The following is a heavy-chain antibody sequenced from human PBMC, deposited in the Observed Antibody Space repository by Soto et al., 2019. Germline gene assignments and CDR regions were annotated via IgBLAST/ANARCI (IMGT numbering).Heavy chain of an antibody. J-gene: IGHJ6*02. CDR3: ARDIDTTRVSRFLEWSTSYYYGMDV. V-gene: IGHV1-18*04. Sequence: ASVKVSCKASGYTFTSYGISWVRQAPGQGLEWMGWISAYNGNTNYAQKLQGRVTMTTDTSTSTAYMELRSLRSDDTAVYYCARDIDTTRVSRFLEWSTSYYYGMDVWGQGTTVTVS. D-gene: IGHD3-3*01. CDR1: GYTFTSYG. CDR2: ISAYNGNT.